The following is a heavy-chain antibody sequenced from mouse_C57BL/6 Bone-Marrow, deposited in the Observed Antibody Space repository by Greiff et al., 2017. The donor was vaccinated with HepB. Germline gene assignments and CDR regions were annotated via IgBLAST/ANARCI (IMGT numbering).Heavy chain of an antibody. J-gene: IGHJ2*01. V-gene: IGHV1-80*01. Sequence: VKLMESGAELVKPGASVKISCKASGYAFSSYWMNWVKQRPGKGLEWIGQIYPGDGDTNYNGKFKGKATLTADKSSSTAYMQLSSLTSEDSAVYFCAIYYGNYEGLDYWGQGTTLTVSS. CDR2: IYPGDGDT. D-gene: IGHD2-1*01. CDR1: GYAFSSYW. CDR3: AIYYGNYEGLDY.